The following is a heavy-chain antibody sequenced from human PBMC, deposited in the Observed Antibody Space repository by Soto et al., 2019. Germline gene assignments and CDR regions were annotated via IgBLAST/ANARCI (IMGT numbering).Heavy chain of an antibody. D-gene: IGHD2-2*01. V-gene: IGHV4-34*01. J-gene: IGHJ4*02. CDR2: INHSGST. CDR1: GGSFSGYY. Sequence: QVQLQQWGAGLLKPSETLSLTCAVYGGSFSGYYWGWFRHPQGKGLEWMGEINHSGSTNYNPSLKSRVTISVDTSKNQFSLKLSSVTAADTAVYYCASLEYCSSTSCTDYWGQGTLVTVSS. CDR3: ASLEYCSSTSCTDY.